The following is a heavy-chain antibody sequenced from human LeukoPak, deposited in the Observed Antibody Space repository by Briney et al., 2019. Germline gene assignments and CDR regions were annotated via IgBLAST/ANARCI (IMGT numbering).Heavy chain of an antibody. Sequence: SETLSLTCTVSGGSISSYYWSWIRQPPGKGLEWIGYIYYSGSTNYNPSLKGRVTISVDTSKNQFSLKLTSVTAADTAVYYCARQGYGDRYYFDYWGQGTLVTVSS. D-gene: IGHD4-17*01. V-gene: IGHV4-59*08. J-gene: IGHJ4*02. CDR2: IYYSGST. CDR1: GGSISSYY. CDR3: ARQGYGDRYYFDY.